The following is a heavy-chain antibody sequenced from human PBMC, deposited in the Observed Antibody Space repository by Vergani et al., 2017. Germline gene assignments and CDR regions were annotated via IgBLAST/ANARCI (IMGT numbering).Heavy chain of an antibody. V-gene: IGHV2-70*04. J-gene: IGHJ4*02. D-gene: IGHD3-22*01. CDR3: AHRRMGYYDLLDD. CDR1: GYSVNSHPMR. CDR2: IDWDDDK. Sequence: QVTLKESGPALVKPTQTLTLTCTLSGYSVNSHPMRVIWIRQPPGKALEWLARIDWDDDKFYDRSLKTRLTISKDTSKNQVVRTITNMDPVDTATYYCAHRRMGYYDLLDDWGQGTLVTVSS.